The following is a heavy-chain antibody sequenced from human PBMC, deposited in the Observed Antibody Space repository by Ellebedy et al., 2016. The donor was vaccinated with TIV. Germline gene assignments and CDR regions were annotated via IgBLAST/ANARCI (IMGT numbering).Heavy chain of an antibody. CDR3: ARDTVPAALDAFDI. D-gene: IGHD2-2*01. J-gene: IGHJ3*02. CDR2: ISDFSAYR. Sequence: PGGSLRLSCAASGFTFNNFDMTWVRQAPGKGLEWVSSISDFSAYRFYADSVKGRFTISRDNAKNSLYLQMDSLRAEDTAVYYCARDTVPAALDAFDIWGQGTMVTVSS. CDR1: GFTFNNFD. V-gene: IGHV3-21*01.